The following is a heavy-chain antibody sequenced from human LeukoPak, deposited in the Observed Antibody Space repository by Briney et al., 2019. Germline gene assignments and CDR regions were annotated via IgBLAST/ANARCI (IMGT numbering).Heavy chain of an antibody. CDR3: GRDWKLDY. J-gene: IGHJ4*02. V-gene: IGHV3-23*01. Sequence: GRSLRLSCAASGFTFNNFAMSWVRQAPGKGLEWVSAIGDNGGDTKYAASVKGRFTIYRDNSRNTLYLQMNSLRVEDTAIYYCGRDWKLDYWGQGTLVTVSS. CDR2: IGDNGGDT. CDR1: GFTFNNFA. D-gene: IGHD1-1*01.